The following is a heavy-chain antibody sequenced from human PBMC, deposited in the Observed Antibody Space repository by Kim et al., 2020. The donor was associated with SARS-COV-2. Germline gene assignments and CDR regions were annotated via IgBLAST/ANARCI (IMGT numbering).Heavy chain of an antibody. CDR2: IIPIFGTA. CDR3: AREGYCSSTSCQLVWFDP. V-gene: IGHV1-69*13. Sequence: SVKVSCKASGGTFSSYAISWVRQAPGQGLEWMGGIIPIFGTANYAQKFQGRVTITADESTSTAYMELSSLRSEDTAVYYCAREGYCSSTSCQLVWFDPWGQGTLVTVSS. CDR1: GGTFSSYA. D-gene: IGHD2-2*01. J-gene: IGHJ5*02.